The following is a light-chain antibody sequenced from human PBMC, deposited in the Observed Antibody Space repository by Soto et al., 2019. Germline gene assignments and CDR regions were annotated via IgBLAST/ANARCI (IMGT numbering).Light chain of an antibody. CDR2: GAS. V-gene: IGKV3-15*01. J-gene: IGKJ1*01. CDR3: QQYSTFPRT. Sequence: EIVMTQSPATLSVSPGEKATLSCRASQSVSNNLAWFQQKPGQVPRLLIYGASNRATGVPDRFSGSGSGTEFTLTITNLQPDDFATFYCQQYSTFPRTFGQGTKVDIK. CDR1: QSVSNN.